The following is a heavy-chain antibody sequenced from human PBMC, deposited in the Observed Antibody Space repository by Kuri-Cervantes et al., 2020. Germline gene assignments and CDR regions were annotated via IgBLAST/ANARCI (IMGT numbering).Heavy chain of an antibody. CDR3: AKDPSGVITFGGVFPN. V-gene: IGHV3-23*01. D-gene: IGHD3-16*01. CDR1: GFTFSNYA. J-gene: IGHJ4*02. CDR2: ISGSGGST. Sequence: GESLKISCAASGFTFSNYAMSWVRQAPGKGLEWVSGISGSGGSTYYTDSVKGRFTISRDNSKNVLYLQMNSLRAEDTAVYYCAKDPSGVITFGGVFPNWGQGTLVTVSS.